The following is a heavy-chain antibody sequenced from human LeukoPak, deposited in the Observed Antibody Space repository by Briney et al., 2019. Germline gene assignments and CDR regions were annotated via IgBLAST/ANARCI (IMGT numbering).Heavy chain of an antibody. V-gene: IGHV4-39*01. CDR2: IYYSGST. CDR1: GASFSSSTYY. J-gene: IGHJ4*02. CDR3: ARHAGGIAAAGTRPFDY. D-gene: IGHD6-13*01. Sequence: SETLSLTCTVSGASFSSSTYYWSWIRQPPGKGLEWIGSIYYSGSTYYNPSLKSRVTMSVDTSKNQFSLKLSSVTAADTAVFYCARHAGGIAAAGTRPFDYWGQGTLVTVSS.